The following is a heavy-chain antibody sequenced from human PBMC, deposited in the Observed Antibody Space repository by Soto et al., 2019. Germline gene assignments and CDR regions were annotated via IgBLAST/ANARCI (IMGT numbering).Heavy chain of an antibody. V-gene: IGHV3-30-3*01. CDR1: GFTFSSYA. Sequence: GGSLRLSCAASGFTFSSYAMHWVRQAPGKGLEWVAVISYDGSNKYYADSVKGRFTISRDNSKNTLFLQMNSLRAEDTAVYYCARDQVEFGESYYGMDVWGQGTTVTVSS. D-gene: IGHD3-10*01. CDR3: ARDQVEFGESYYGMDV. J-gene: IGHJ6*02. CDR2: ISYDGSNK.